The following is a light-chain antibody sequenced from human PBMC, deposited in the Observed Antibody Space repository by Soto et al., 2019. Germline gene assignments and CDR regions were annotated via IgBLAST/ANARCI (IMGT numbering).Light chain of an antibody. Sequence: DIQLTQSPSSLSASVEEGVTITGRVVQGITSYLNWYRQKPGKVLKFLIYSASNLQSGVPSRFSGSGSGTDFTLTISSLQPEDVATYYADLTFGPGTKVDIK. CDR3: DLT. CDR1: QGITSY. V-gene: IGKV1-27*01. CDR2: SAS. J-gene: IGKJ3*01.